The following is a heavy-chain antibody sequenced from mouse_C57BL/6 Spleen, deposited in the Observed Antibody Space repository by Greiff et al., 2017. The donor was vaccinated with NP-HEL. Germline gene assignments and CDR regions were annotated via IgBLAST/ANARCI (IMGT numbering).Heavy chain of an antibody. J-gene: IGHJ4*01. D-gene: IGHD3-2*02. Sequence: VKLQESGPELVKPGASVKISCKASGYAFSSSWMNWVKQRPGKGLEWIGRIYPGDGDTNYNGKFKGKATLTADKSSSTAYMQLSSLTSEDSAVYFCARRQLRLEAMDYWGQGTSVTVSS. CDR1: GYAFSSSW. CDR3: ARRQLRLEAMDY. CDR2: IYPGDGDT. V-gene: IGHV1-82*01.